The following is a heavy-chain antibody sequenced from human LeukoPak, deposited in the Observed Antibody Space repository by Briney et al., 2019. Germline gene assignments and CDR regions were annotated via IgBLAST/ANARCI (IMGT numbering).Heavy chain of an antibody. D-gene: IGHD3-22*01. Sequence: GRSLRLSCAASGFTFSSYGMNWVRQAPGKGLEWVAVISYDGSNKYYADSVKGRFTISRDNSKNTLFVQMSSLRADDTAVDYCARGEYYSDTSSYFDYWGQGTLVTVSS. CDR3: ARGEYYSDTSSYFDY. J-gene: IGHJ4*02. CDR1: GFTFSSYG. CDR2: ISYDGSNK. V-gene: IGHV3-30*03.